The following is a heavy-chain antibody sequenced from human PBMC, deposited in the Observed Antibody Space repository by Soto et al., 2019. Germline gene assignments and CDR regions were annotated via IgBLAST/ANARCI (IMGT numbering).Heavy chain of an antibody. J-gene: IGHJ5*02. CDR1: GYTFTTYY. Sequence: ASVKVSCKASGYTFTTYYMHWVRQAPGQGPEWMGIINPSGGTTNYAQKFQGRVTMTRDTSTTTVYMELSSLRSEDTAVYYCARETRIVTKSSQRWIDLWGQGTLVTVSS. CDR3: ARETRIVTKSSQRWIDL. CDR2: INPSGGTT. D-gene: IGHD3-22*01. V-gene: IGHV1-46*01.